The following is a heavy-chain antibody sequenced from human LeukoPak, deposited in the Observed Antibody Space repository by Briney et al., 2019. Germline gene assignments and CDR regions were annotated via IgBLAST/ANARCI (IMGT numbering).Heavy chain of an antibody. V-gene: IGHV3-23*01. J-gene: IGHJ3*02. Sequence: GGSLRLSCAASGFTFSSYAMSWVRQAPGKGLEWVSAISGSGGSTYYADSVKGRFTISRDNSKNTLYLQMNSLRAEDTAVYYCAKVNRRITMVRGVSLGAFDIWGQGTMVTVSS. CDR1: GFTFSSYA. D-gene: IGHD3-10*01. CDR3: AKVNRRITMVRGVSLGAFDI. CDR2: ISGSGGST.